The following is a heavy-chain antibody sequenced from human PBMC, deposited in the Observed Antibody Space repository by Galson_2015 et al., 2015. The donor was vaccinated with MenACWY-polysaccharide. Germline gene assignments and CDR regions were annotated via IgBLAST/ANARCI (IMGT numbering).Heavy chain of an antibody. D-gene: IGHD3-10*02. V-gene: IGHV3-33*01. J-gene: IGHJ3*02. Sequence: SLRLSCAASTVTFGGSGTHWVRQAPGKGLEWVAVIQYDAVYKQYLDSVKGRFSVSRDNSKSTLYLEMNNLRAEDTALYYCAREGSRIVFHAFDTWGQGT. CDR3: AREGSRIVFHAFDT. CDR1: TVTFGGSG. CDR2: IQYDAVYK.